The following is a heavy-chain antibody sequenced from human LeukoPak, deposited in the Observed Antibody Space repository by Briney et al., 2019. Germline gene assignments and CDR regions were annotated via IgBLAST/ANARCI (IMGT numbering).Heavy chain of an antibody. J-gene: IGHJ6*03. V-gene: IGHV4-61*02. CDR2: IYTSGST. Sequence: SETLSLTCTVSGGSISSGSYYWSWIRQPAGKGLEWIGRIYTSGSTNYNPSLKSRVTISVDTSKNQFSLKLSSVTAADTAVYYCARDRSIWFGESYYYYYMDVWGKGTTVTVSS. CDR1: GGSISSGSYY. D-gene: IGHD3-10*01. CDR3: ARDRSIWFGESYYYYYMDV.